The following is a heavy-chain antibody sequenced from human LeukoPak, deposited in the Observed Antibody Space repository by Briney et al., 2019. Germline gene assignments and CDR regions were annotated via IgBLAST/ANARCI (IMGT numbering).Heavy chain of an antibody. CDR3: ARGSVVVTAIPAEHFDY. V-gene: IGHV4-4*07. CDR2: IYTSGST. J-gene: IGHJ4*02. D-gene: IGHD2-21*02. Sequence: SETLSPTCTVSGGSISSYYWSWIRQPAGKGLEWIGRIYTSGSTNYNPSLKSRVTMSVDTSKNQFSLKLSSVTAADTAVYYCARGSVVVTAIPAEHFDYWGQGTLVTVSS. CDR1: GGSISSYY.